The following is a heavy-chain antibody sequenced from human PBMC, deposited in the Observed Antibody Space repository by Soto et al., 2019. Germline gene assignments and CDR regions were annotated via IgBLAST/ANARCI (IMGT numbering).Heavy chain of an antibody. D-gene: IGHD2-21*02. CDR2: MNPNSGNT. J-gene: IGHJ4*02. Sequence: ASVKVSCKASGYTFAGYGIDWVRQATGQGLEWMGWMNPNSGNTGYAQKFQGRVTMTRNTSISTAYMELSSLRSEDTAVYYCARKCGGDCYSPFDYWGQGTLVTVSS. CDR1: GYTFAGYG. CDR3: ARKCGGDCYSPFDY. V-gene: IGHV1-8*01.